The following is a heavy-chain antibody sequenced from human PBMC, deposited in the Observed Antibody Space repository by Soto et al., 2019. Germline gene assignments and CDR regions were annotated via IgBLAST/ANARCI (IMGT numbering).Heavy chain of an antibody. CDR3: VKDESINWYSGHFRH. V-gene: IGHV3-9*01. D-gene: IGHD6-13*01. J-gene: IGHJ1*01. Sequence: EVQLVESGGGLVQPGRSLRLSCAASGFTFDDYAMHWVRQVPGKGLEWVSGINWNSGSIGYGDCVKGRFAISRDNAKNPLHLQMNSMSAEDTAFYYCVKDESINWYSGHFRHWGQGTLDTVSS. CDR1: GFTFDDYA. CDR2: INWNSGSI.